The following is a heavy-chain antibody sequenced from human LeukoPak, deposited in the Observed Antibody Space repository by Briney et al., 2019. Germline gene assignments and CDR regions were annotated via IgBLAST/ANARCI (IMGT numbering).Heavy chain of an antibody. J-gene: IGHJ6*03. V-gene: IGHV5-51*01. D-gene: IGHD6-19*01. CDR2: IHPGDSDT. CDR1: GYSFTSYW. Sequence: GESLRISCKGSGYSFTSYWIGWVRQMPGKGLEWMGIIHPGDSDTRYSPSFQGQVTISADKSISTAYLQWSSLKASDTAIYYCARAGTYYYYHMDVWGKGTTVTVFS. CDR3: ARAGTYYYYHMDV.